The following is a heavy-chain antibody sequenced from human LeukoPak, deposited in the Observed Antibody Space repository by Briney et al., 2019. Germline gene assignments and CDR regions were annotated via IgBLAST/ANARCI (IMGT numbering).Heavy chain of an antibody. Sequence: SETLSLTCTVSGYSISSGYYWGWIRQSPGKGLEWIGSIYHGGSTYYNPSLRSRVIVSVDTSKNHFSLKMSSVTAADAAVYYCARDLASCAGDCYSDGFDYWGQGALVTVSS. J-gene: IGHJ4*02. D-gene: IGHD2-21*02. V-gene: IGHV4-38-2*02. CDR2: IYHGGST. CDR3: ARDLASCAGDCYSDGFDY. CDR1: GYSISSGYY.